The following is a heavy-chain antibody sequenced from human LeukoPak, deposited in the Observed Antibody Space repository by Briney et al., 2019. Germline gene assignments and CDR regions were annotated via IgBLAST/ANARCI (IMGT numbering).Heavy chain of an antibody. V-gene: IGHV4-59*01. D-gene: IGHD1-20*01. J-gene: IGHJ6*02. Sequence: PSETLSLTCTVSGGSISSYYWSWIRPPPGKGLAWIGYIYYCGSTNYNPSLKSGVTISVDTSKTQFSLKRSSVTAADTAVYYCATALRARITGTTASVYGMDVWGQGTTVTVSS. CDR1: GGSISSYY. CDR3: ATALRARITGTTASVYGMDV. CDR2: IYYCGST.